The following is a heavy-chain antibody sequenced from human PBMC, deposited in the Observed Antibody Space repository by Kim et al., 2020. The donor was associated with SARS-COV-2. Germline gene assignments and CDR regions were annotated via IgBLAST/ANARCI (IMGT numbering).Heavy chain of an antibody. CDR1: GFTFSTYS. J-gene: IGHJ4*02. D-gene: IGHD2-2*01. CDR3: ARAYCSSSSCCAPGN. CDR2: ISSSSSYI. Sequence: GGSLRLSCAASGFTFSTYSMNWVRQAPGKGLEWVSSISSSSSYIYYVDSVKGRFTISRDNAKNSLYLQMNSLRAEDTAVYYCARAYCSSSSCCAPGNCGQGALVTVS. V-gene: IGHV3-21*01.